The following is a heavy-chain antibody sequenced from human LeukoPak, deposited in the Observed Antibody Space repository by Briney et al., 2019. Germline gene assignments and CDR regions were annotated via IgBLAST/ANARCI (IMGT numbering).Heavy chain of an antibody. CDR3: ARAALMVRGVMGFNWFDP. CDR2: INTNTGNP. J-gene: IGHJ5*02. CDR1: GYTFTSYA. V-gene: IGHV7-4-1*02. D-gene: IGHD3-10*01. Sequence: GASVRVSCKASGYTFTSYATNWVRQAPGQGLEWMGWINTNTGNPTYAQGFTGRFVFSLDTSVSTAYLQISSLKAEDTAVYYCARAALMVRGVMGFNWFDPWGQGTLVTVSS.